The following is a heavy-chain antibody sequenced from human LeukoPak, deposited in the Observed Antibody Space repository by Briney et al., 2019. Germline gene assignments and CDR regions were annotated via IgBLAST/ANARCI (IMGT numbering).Heavy chain of an antibody. CDR2: IHPTSGDT. D-gene: IGHD5-12*01. V-gene: IGHV1-2*02. CDR3: AREVAYFAD. CDR1: GYTFNGYY. J-gene: IGHJ4*02. Sequence: ASMKVSCKSSGYTFNGYYIHWVRQAPGQGLEWMGWIHPTSGDTKYAQKFQGRVTMTSDPSTTTAYMELSRLRSDDTAVYYCAREVAYFADWGQGTLVTVSS.